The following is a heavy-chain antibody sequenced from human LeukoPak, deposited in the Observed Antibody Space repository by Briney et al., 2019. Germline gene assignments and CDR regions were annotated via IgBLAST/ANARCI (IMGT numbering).Heavy chain of an antibody. CDR3: AREEMPGKFDY. CDR2: INHSGNT. D-gene: IGHD1-26*01. J-gene: IGHJ4*02. Sequence: SETLSLTCAVYGGSFSGYYWSWIRQPPGKGLEWIGEINHSGNTNYNPSVKSRVAISLDKASNQFSLRLTSVTAADTAMYFCAREEMPGKFDYWGQGILVTVSS. V-gene: IGHV4-34*01. CDR1: GGSFSGYY.